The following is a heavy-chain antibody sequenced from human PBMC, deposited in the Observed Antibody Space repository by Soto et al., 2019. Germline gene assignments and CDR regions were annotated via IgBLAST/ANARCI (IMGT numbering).Heavy chain of an antibody. V-gene: IGHV1-3*01. CDR2: INAGNGNT. Sequence: VASVKVSCKASEYTFTSYAMHWVRQAPGQRLEWMGWINAGNGNTKYSQKFQGRVTITRDTSASTAYMELSSLRSEDTAVYYCARARYFDWLPIYYYYGMDVWGQGTTVTVSS. J-gene: IGHJ6*02. D-gene: IGHD3-9*01. CDR1: EYTFTSYA. CDR3: ARARYFDWLPIYYYYGMDV.